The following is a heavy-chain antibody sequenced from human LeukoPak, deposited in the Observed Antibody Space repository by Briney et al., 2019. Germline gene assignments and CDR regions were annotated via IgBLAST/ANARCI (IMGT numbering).Heavy chain of an antibody. J-gene: IGHJ4*02. CDR2: ISAYNTNT. CDR3: AIVVVGESVVPIAGYFDY. CDR1: GYTFTNYA. D-gene: IGHD2-2*01. Sequence: GASVKVSCKASGYTFTNYAISWVRQAPGQELEWMGWISAYNTNTNYAQNLQGRVTMTTDTSTSTAYMELRSLRSDDTAVYYCAIVVVGESVVPIAGYFDYWGQGTLVIVS. V-gene: IGHV1-18*01.